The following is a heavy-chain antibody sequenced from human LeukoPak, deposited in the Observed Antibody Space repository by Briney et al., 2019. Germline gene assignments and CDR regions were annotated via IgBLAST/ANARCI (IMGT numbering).Heavy chain of an antibody. J-gene: IGHJ6*02. D-gene: IGHD4-23*01. CDR2: IYRVGST. CDR3: ARDGGNNSWYGMDV. V-gene: IGHV3-66*01. Sequence: GGSLRLSCAASGFTGSSNYMSWVRQAPGKGLEWASIIYRVGSTFYADSVEGRFTISRDNSKNTLYLQMNSLRVEDTAIYYCARDGGNNSWYGMDVWGQGTTVTVSS. CDR1: GFTGSSNY.